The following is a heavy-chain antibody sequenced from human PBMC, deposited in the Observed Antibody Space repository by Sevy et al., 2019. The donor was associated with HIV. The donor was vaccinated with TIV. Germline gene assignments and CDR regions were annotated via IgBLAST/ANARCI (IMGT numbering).Heavy chain of an antibody. CDR3: AKGARGTLPAYYYYGMDV. CDR2: IYPGDSDT. J-gene: IGHJ6*02. V-gene: IGHV5-51*01. Sequence: GESLKISCKCSGYSFTSYWIVRVRQMPGRGLEWMGIIYPGDSDTIYSPSFKGQVTISVDKSSSTAYLQWSRLKASDTAIYYCAKGARGTLPAYYYYGMDVWGQGTTVTVSS. CDR1: GYSFTSYW.